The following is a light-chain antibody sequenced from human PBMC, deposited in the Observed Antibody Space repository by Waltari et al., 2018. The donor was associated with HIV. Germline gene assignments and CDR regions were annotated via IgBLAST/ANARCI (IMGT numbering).Light chain of an antibody. CDR1: QSVSSY. CDR3: QQRSNWPYT. Sequence: ETVLTQSPATLSLSPGEKATLSCRASQSVSSYLAWYQQKPGQAPRLLIYDASNRAAGIPARFSGSGSGTYFTLTISSLEPEDFAVYYCQQRSNWPYTFGQGTRVEIK. CDR2: DAS. V-gene: IGKV3-11*01. J-gene: IGKJ2*01.